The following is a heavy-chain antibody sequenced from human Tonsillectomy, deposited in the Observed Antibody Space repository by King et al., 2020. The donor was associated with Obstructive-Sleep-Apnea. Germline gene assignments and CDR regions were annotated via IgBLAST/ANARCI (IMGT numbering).Heavy chain of an antibody. CDR2: IYDRGST. CDR3: AKGADYIWGH. D-gene: IGHD3-16*01. J-gene: IGHJ4*02. CDR1: GGSVNSGSDY. Sequence: QLQESGPGLLQPSETLSLTCSVSGGSVNSGSDYWSWIRQPPGQRPEWIGYIYDRGSTIYNPSLKSRVTISVDTSKNQFSLRLTSVTAADTAVYYCAKGADYIWGHWGQGTLVAVSS. V-gene: IGHV4-61*01.